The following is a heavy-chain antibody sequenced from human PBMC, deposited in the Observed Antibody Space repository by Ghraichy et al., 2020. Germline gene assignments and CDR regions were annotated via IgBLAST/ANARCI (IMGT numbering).Heavy chain of an antibody. CDR2: ISGSGGST. V-gene: IGHV3-23*01. D-gene: IGHD4-23*01. J-gene: IGHJ3*02. CDR1: GFTFSSYA. Sequence: ETLSLTCAASGFTFSSYAMSWVRQAPGKGLEWVSAISGSGGSTYYADSVKGRFTISRDNSKNTLYLQMNSLRAEDTAVYYCAKSYGGKQNFDAFDIWGQGTMVTVSS. CDR3: AKSYGGKQNFDAFDI.